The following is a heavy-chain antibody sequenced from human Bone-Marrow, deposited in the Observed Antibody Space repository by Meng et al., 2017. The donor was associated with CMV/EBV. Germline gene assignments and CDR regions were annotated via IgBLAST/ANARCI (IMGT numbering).Heavy chain of an antibody. Sequence: ASVKVSCKASGGTFSSYAISWVRQAPGQGLEWMGWVNPTSGNRGYAQNFQGRVTVTTNTSISTAYVELSSLTSDDTAVYYCSRGRGDSWGQGTLVTVSS. J-gene: IGHJ5*02. CDR3: SRGRGDS. V-gene: IGHV1-8*02. CDR1: GGTFSSYA. CDR2: VNPTSGNR. D-gene: IGHD3-10*01.